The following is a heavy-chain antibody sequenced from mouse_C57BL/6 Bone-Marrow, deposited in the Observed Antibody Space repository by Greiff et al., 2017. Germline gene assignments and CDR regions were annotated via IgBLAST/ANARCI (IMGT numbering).Heavy chain of an antibody. Sequence: VQLQQSGAELVRPGTSVQMSCKASGYTFTNYWLGWAKQRPGNGLEWIGDIYPGGGYTNYNEKFKGTATLTADKYSSTAYMQFSNLTAEYSAIYYCARNRSYWYFDVWGTGTTVTVSS. CDR1: GYTFTNYW. CDR2: IYPGGGYT. CDR3: ARNRSYWYFDV. V-gene: IGHV1-63*01. J-gene: IGHJ1*03.